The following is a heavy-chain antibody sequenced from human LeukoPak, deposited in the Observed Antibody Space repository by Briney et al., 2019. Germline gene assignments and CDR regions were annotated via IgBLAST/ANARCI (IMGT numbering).Heavy chain of an antibody. J-gene: IGHJ3*02. CDR2: IYYSGST. CDR3: ARQDGSGSGAFDI. Sequence: SETLSLTCTVSGGSLSSSSYYWGWIRQPPGKGLEWLGSIYYSGSTYYNPSLKSRVTISVDTSKNQFSLKLSSVTAADTAVYYCARQDGSGSGAFDIWGQGTMVTVSS. V-gene: IGHV4-39*01. D-gene: IGHD2-15*01. CDR1: GGSLSSSSYY.